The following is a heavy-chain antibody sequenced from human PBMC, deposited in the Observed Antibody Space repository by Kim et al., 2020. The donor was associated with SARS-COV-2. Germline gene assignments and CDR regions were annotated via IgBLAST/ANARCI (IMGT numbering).Heavy chain of an antibody. D-gene: IGHD2-2*01. Sequence: GGSLRLSCAASGFTFSTYWMSWVRQAPGKGLEWVANIKKDGSEINHVDSVKGRFTISRDNAKNSLYLQMNSLRAEDTAVYYCARLGFSSISYFGMDVWGQGTMVTVSS. CDR3: ARLGFSSISYFGMDV. CDR2: IKKDGSEI. V-gene: IGHV3-7*01. J-gene: IGHJ6*02. CDR1: GFTFSTYW.